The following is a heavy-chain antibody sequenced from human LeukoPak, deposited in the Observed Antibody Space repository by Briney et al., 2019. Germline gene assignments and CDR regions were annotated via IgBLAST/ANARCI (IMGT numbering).Heavy chain of an antibody. Sequence: GGSLRLSCAASGFTFSSYAMHWVRQAPGKGLEWVAVISYDGSNKYYADSVKGRFTISRDNSKNTLYLQMNSLRAEDTAAYYCARDAIFGVVMSYYYYMDVWGKGTTVTVSS. V-gene: IGHV3-30-3*01. CDR3: ARDAIFGVVMSYYYYMDV. CDR2: ISYDGSNK. J-gene: IGHJ6*03. CDR1: GFTFSSYA. D-gene: IGHD3-3*01.